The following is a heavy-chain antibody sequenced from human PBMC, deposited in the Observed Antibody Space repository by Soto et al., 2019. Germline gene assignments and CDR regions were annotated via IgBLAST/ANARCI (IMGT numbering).Heavy chain of an antibody. Sequence: QVQLVQSGAEVKKPGASVKVSCKASGYTFTSYYISWVRQAPGQGLEWMGWISAYNGNTNYPQTPQGRVTMTTDTSTSTAYMELRTLRSHDTSVYYGASDAPPEDYWGQGTLVTVSS. V-gene: IGHV1-18*01. CDR1: GYTFTSYY. J-gene: IGHJ4*02. CDR3: ASDAPPEDY. CDR2: ISAYNGNT.